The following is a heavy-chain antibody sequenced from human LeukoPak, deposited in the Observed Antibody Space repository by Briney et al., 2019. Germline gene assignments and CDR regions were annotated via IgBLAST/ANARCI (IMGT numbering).Heavy chain of an antibody. CDR2: IYHSGST. CDR1: GGSISSGGYY. J-gene: IGHJ5*02. CDR3: ARGRFLEWFP. V-gene: IGHV4-30-2*01. D-gene: IGHD3-3*01. Sequence: SETLSLTCTASGGSISSGGYYWSWIRQPPGKGLEWIGYIYHSGSTYYNPSLKSRVTISVDRSKNQFSLKLSSVTAADTAVYYCARGRFLEWFPWGQGTLVTVSS.